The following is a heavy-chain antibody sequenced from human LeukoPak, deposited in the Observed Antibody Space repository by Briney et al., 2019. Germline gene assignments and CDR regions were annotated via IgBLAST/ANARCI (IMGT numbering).Heavy chain of an antibody. Sequence: ASVKVSCKASGYTFTSYAMNWVRQAPGQGLEWMGWINTNTGNPTYAQGFTGRFVFSLDTSVSTAFLQITSLQAEDTSVYYCARGNHILYYWGQGTLVTVSS. V-gene: IGHV7-4-1*02. CDR2: INTNTGNP. CDR1: GYTFTSYA. CDR3: ARGNHILYY. J-gene: IGHJ4*02. D-gene: IGHD1-14*01.